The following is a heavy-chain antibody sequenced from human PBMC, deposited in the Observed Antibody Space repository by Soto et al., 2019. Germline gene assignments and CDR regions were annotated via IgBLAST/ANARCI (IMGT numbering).Heavy chain of an antibody. D-gene: IGHD1-26*01. CDR2: IYHSGST. CDR3: ARHVGNSPPGS. CDR1: GGSISSGGYS. Sequence: SETLSLTCAVSGGSISSGGYSWSWIRQPPGKGLEWIGYIYHSGSTYYNPSLKSRVTISVDTSKNQFSLKLTSVTATDTAVYHCARHVGNSPPGSWGQGTLVTVSS. V-gene: IGHV4-30-2*03. J-gene: IGHJ4*02.